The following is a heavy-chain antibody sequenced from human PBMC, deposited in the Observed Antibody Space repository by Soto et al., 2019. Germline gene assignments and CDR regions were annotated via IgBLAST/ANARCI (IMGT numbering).Heavy chain of an antibody. CDR2: INHSGST. D-gene: IGHD1-7*01. CDR3: ARAETGTTSAKYFQH. Sequence: QVQLQQWGAGLLKPSETLSLTCAVYGGSFSGYYWSWIRQPPGKGLEWIGEINHSGSTNYNPSLKSRVTISVDTSKNQFSLKLSSVPAADTAVYYCARAETGTTSAKYFQHWGQGTLVTVSS. J-gene: IGHJ1*01. CDR1: GGSFSGYY. V-gene: IGHV4-34*01.